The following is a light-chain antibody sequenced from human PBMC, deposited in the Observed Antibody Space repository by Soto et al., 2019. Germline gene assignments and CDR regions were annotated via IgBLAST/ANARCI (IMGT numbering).Light chain of an antibody. CDR2: AAS. CDR3: QQLNSYPIAT. V-gene: IGKV1-9*01. J-gene: IGKJ4*01. Sequence: DIQLTQSPSFLSASVGYRVTITCRGSQDISNFLAWYQQKPGKAPKLLIYAASTLQSGVPSRFSGSGSGREFTLTISSLQPEDFATYHCQQLNSYPIATFGGGTKVDIK. CDR1: QDISNF.